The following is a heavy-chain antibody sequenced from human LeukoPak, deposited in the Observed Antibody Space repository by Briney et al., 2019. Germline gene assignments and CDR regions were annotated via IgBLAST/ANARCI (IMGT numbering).Heavy chain of an antibody. Sequence: PSETLSLTCSVSGGSISSYYWSWIRQPPGKGLEYIGYIYYSGSTNYNPSLKSRVTISVDTSKDQFSLDLTSVTAADTAVYYCARLKCISTTCPSRYVMDVWGQGTTVTVSS. V-gene: IGHV4-59*01. CDR3: ARLKCISTTCPSRYVMDV. CDR2: IYYSGST. D-gene: IGHD2-2*01. J-gene: IGHJ6*02. CDR1: GGSISSYY.